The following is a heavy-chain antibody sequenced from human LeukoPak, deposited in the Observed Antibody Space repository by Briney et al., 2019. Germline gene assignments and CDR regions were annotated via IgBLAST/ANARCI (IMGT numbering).Heavy chain of an antibody. CDR3: ARAVWYYYDSSGPIGWFDP. CDR2: LYYSGST. D-gene: IGHD3-22*01. Sequence: SETLSLTCTVSGGSISSYYWSWIRQPPGKGLEWIGYLYYSGSTNYNPSLKSRVTISVDTSKNQFSLKLSSVTAADTAVYYCARAVWYYYDSSGPIGWFDPWGQGTLVTVSS. J-gene: IGHJ5*02. V-gene: IGHV4-59*01. CDR1: GGSISSYY.